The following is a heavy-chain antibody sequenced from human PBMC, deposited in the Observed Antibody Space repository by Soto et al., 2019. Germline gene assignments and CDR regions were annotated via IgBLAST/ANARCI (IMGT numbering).Heavy chain of an antibody. CDR3: VRDGSDCSSKSCEFCYYNYDRDG. CDR2: ISRSASIM. J-gene: IGHJ6*02. V-gene: IGHV3-48*03. CDR1: GFTLSNYE. Sequence: PGGSLRLSCEASGFTLSNYEMNWVRQAPGKGLEWISYISRSASIMYHADSVKGRFTISRDTAKNSVYLHMNSLRAEDTTVQNCVRDGSDCSSKSCEFCYYNYDRDGWGQGKTVTV. D-gene: IGHD2-15*01.